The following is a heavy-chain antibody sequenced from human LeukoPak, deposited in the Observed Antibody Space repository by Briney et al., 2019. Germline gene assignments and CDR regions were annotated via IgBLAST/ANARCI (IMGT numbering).Heavy chain of an antibody. CDR3: ARDLRVLMVYASYYFDY. V-gene: IGHV4-39*07. Sequence: SETLSLTCTVSGGSISSSSYYWGWIRQPPGKGLEWIGSIYYSGSTYYNPSLKSRVTISVDTSKNQFSLKLSSVTAADTAVYYCARDLRVLMVYASYYFDYWGQGTLVTVSS. J-gene: IGHJ4*02. CDR2: IYYSGST. D-gene: IGHD2-8*01. CDR1: GGSISSSSYY.